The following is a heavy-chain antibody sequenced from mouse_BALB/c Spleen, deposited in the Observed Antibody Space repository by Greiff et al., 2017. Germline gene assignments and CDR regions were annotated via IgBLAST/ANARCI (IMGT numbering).Heavy chain of an antibody. J-gene: IGHJ4*01. CDR1: GYTFSSYW. V-gene: IGHV1-9*01. D-gene: IGHD1-1*01. CDR2: ILPGSGST. CDR3: ARRAYGSSYYYYAMDY. Sequence: QVQLQQSGAELMKPGASVKISCKATGYTFSSYWIEWVKQRPGHGLEWIGEILPGSGSTNYNEKFKGKATFTADTSSNTAYMQLSSLTSEDSAVYYCARRAYGSSYYYYAMDYWGQGTSVTVSS.